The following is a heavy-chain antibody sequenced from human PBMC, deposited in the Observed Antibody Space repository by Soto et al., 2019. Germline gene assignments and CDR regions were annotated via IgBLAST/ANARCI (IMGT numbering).Heavy chain of an antibody. J-gene: IGHJ6*03. CDR3: ARDRASRAGSPYYYYYYMDV. CDR2: IKQDGSEK. D-gene: IGHD3-10*01. CDR1: GFTFSSYW. V-gene: IGHV3-7*01. Sequence: GGSLRLSCAASGFTFSSYWMSWVRQAPGKGLEWVANIKQDGSEKYYVDSVKGRFTISRDNAKNSLYLQMNSLRAEDTAVYYCARDRASRAGSPYYYYYYMDVWGKGTTVTVSS.